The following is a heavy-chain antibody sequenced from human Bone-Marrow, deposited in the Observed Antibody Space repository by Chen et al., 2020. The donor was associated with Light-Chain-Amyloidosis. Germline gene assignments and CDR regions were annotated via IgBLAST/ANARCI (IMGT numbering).Heavy chain of an antibody. Sequence: EEQLVESGGGVVQPGGSLRLTCVASGFTFSRYEMIWVRQAPGKGLEWVAHISTSGNIIYYAASVKGRFTISRNNAKNSLFLXMNSLRVEDTAVYSCARYSGSGSYSPWGQGTPVTVSS. CDR3: ARYSGSGSYSP. J-gene: IGHJ4*02. CDR1: GFTFSRYE. CDR2: ISTSGNII. D-gene: IGHD3-10*01. V-gene: IGHV3-48*03.